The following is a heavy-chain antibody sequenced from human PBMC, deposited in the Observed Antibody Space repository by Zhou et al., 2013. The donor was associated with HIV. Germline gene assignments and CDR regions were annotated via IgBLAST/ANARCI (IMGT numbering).Heavy chain of an antibody. J-gene: IGHJ3*02. D-gene: IGHD2-21*01. CDR2: INPGIGST. V-gene: IGHV1-46*03. CDR1: GYTFTAYY. CDR3: NRGMQGWVNDAFDI. Sequence: QVQLVQSGAEVKTPGASVNISCKASGYTFTAYYIHWVRQAPGQGLEWMGLINPGIGSTYYAEKFQGRVTMTRDTSTSTVNMQLGTLTSEDTAVYYCNRGMQGWVNDAFDIWGQGTVVTVSS.